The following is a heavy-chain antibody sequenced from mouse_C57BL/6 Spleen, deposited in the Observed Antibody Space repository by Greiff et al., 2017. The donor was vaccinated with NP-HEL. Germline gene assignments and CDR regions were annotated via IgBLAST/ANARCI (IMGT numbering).Heavy chain of an antibody. J-gene: IGHJ3*01. CDR3: ARLGDYGFAY. Sequence: QVQLQQSGAELVKPGASVKLSCKASGYTFTSYWMHWVKQRPGQGLEWIGMIHPNSGSTNYNEKFKSKATLTVDKSSSTAYMQLSSLTSEDSAVYYCARLGDYGFAYWGQGTLVTVSA. D-gene: IGHD2-4*01. V-gene: IGHV1-64*01. CDR2: IHPNSGST. CDR1: GYTFTSYW.